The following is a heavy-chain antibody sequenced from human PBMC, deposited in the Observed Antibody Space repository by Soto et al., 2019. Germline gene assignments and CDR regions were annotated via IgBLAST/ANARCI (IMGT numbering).Heavy chain of an antibody. J-gene: IGHJ4*02. D-gene: IGHD3-3*01. Sequence: GGSLRLSCSASGFTFSSYAMHWVRQAPGKGLEYVSAISSNGGSTYYADSVKGRFTISRDNSKNTLYLQMRSLGAEDTAVYYCVKDPTTYYDFWSGYYKLDYWGQGTLVTVSS. V-gene: IGHV3-64D*06. CDR2: ISSNGGST. CDR3: VKDPTTYYDFWSGYYKLDY. CDR1: GFTFSSYA.